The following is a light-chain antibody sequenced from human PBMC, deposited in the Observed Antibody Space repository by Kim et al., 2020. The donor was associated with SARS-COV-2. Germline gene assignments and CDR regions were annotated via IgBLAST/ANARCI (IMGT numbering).Light chain of an antibody. CDR3: NSRDSNDNVV. J-gene: IGLJ2*01. CDR1: SLRSYY. V-gene: IGLV3-19*01. Sequence: VALGQTVRITWQGDSLRSYYATGDQQKPGQAPILVIYGKNNRPSGIPDRFSGSSSGNTASLTITGTQAGDEADYYCNSRDSNDNVVFGGGTQLTVL. CDR2: GKN.